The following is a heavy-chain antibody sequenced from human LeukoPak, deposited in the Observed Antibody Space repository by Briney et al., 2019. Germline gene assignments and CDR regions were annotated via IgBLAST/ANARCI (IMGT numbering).Heavy chain of an antibody. Sequence: KAGGSLRLSCVVSGFTFSSYAMSWVRQAPGKGLEWIGEINHSGSTNYNPSLKSRVTISQDTSKNQFSLRLSSVTAADTAVYYCSRGRAYFDWGQGTLVTVSS. V-gene: IGHV4-34*01. CDR3: SRGRAYFD. D-gene: IGHD3-9*01. CDR2: INHSGST. J-gene: IGHJ4*02. CDR1: GFTFSSYA.